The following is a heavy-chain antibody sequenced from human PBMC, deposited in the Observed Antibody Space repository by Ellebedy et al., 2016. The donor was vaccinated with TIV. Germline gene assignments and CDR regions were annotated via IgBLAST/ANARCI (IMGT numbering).Heavy chain of an antibody. J-gene: IGHJ6*03. CDR1: GFTFRNYW. D-gene: IGHD6-13*01. CDR2: IRTNSYNT. V-gene: IGHV3-74*01. CDR3: ARRGPAAAPYYMDV. Sequence: GGSLRLXCAVSGFTFRNYWMHWVRQAPGKGLQWVAIIRTNSYNTLYADSVKGRFTISRDDSKKTLYLQMNSLRAEDTAVYYCARRGPAAAPYYMDVWGKGTTVIVSS.